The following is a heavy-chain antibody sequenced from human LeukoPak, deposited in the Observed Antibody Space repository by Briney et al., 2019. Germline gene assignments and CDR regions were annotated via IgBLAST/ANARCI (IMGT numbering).Heavy chain of an antibody. J-gene: IGHJ2*01. D-gene: IGHD2-2*01. CDR1: GFTFSDYY. Sequence: SLRLSCAASGFTFSDYYMSWIRQAPGKGLEWVSYISSSGSTIYYADSVKGPFTISRDNAKNSLYLQMNTLRAEDTAVYYCARDSVVPAAIDWYFDLWGRGTLVTVSS. V-gene: IGHV3-11*01. CDR2: ISSSGSTI. CDR3: ARDSVVPAAIDWYFDL.